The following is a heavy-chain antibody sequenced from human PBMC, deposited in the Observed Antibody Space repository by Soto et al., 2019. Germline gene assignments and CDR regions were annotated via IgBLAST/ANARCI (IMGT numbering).Heavy chain of an antibody. J-gene: IGHJ6*02. CDR1: GGSFSGYY. Sequence: PSETLSLTCAVYGGSFSGYYWSWIRQPPGKGLEWIGEINHSGSTNYNPSLKSRVTISVDTSKNQFSLKLSSVTAADTAVYYCASSNPSVLRFLEWSLDGMDVWGQGTTVTVSS. D-gene: IGHD3-3*01. V-gene: IGHV4-34*01. CDR2: INHSGST. CDR3: ASSNPSVLRFLEWSLDGMDV.